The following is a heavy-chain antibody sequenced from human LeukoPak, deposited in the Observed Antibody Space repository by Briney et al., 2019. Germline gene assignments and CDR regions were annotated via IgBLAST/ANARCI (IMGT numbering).Heavy chain of an antibody. J-gene: IGHJ4*02. V-gene: IGHV4-34*01. CDR1: GGSFSGYY. CDR3: ARGRRYYYGSGSYYNY. CDR2: INRSGST. Sequence: KTSETLSLTCAVYGGSFSGYYWSWIRQPPGKGLEWIGEINRSGSTNYNPSLKSRVTISVDTSKNQFSLKLSSVTAADTAVYYCARGRRYYYGSGSYYNYWGQGTLVTVSS. D-gene: IGHD3-10*01.